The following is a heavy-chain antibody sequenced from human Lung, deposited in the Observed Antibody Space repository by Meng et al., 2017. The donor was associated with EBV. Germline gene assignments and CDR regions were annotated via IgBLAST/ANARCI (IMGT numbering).Heavy chain of an antibody. V-gene: IGHV4-30-4*01. CDR3: ASFDHIPRRNYFDY. D-gene: IGHD2-21*01. Sequence: HVPLQESGPGLLAPSQPLSLTCTFSGGSMSSGNYYWSWIRQPPGKGLEWIGYIHHSGSAYYNPSLKSRVSISVDTSKNQFSLNLNSMTAADTAVYYCASFDHIPRRNYFDYWGQGTLVTVSS. J-gene: IGHJ4*02. CDR2: IHHSGSA. CDR1: GGSMSSGNYY.